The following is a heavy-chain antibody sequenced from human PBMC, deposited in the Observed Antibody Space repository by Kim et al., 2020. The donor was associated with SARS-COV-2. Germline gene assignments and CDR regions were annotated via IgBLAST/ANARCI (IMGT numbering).Heavy chain of an antibody. CDR1: GYSFTSYW. D-gene: IGHD2-2*01. Sequence: GESLKISCKGSGYSFTSYWIGWVRQMPGKGLEWMGIIYPGDSDTRYRPSFQGQVNISADKSISTAYLQWSSLKASDSAVYYCATLRRDCSSTSCYFLAEYYFVYWGQRTLVTVSS. CDR3: ATLRRDCSSTSCYFLAEYYFVY. V-gene: IGHV5-51*01. J-gene: IGHJ4*02. CDR2: IYPGDSDT.